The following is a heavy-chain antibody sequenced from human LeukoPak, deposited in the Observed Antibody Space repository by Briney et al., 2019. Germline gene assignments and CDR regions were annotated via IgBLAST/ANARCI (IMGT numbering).Heavy chain of an antibody. CDR3: ATYYYGSGSHYNWFDP. CDR1: GGSFSGYY. Sequence: SETLSLTCAVYGGSFSGYYWSWIRQPPGKGLEWLGEINHSGSTNYNPSLKSRVTISVDTSKNQFSLKLSSVTAADTAVYYCATYYYGSGSHYNWFDPWGQGTMVTVSS. J-gene: IGHJ5*02. V-gene: IGHV4-34*01. D-gene: IGHD3-10*01. CDR2: INHSGST.